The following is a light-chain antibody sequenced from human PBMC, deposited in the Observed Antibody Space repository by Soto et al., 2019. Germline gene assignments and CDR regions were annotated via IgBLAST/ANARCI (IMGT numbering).Light chain of an antibody. CDR3: QQANSFPIT. CDR2: AAS. J-gene: IGKJ5*01. CDR1: QDIRSW. Sequence: DIQLTQSPSSVSASIGDRVTITCWASQDIRSWLAWYQQKAGKAPKLVISAASTLQRGVPSRFRGSGFGTNFTLAITSLQPEDFATYYCQQANSFPITFGQGTRLDIK. V-gene: IGKV1-12*01.